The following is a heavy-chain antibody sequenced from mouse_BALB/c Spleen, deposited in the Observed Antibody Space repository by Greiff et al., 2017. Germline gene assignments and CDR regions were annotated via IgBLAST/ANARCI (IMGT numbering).Heavy chain of an antibody. Sequence: QVQLKQPGAELVKPGASVKMSCKASGYTFTSYNMHWIKQTPGQGLEWIGAIYPGNGDTSYNQKFKGKATLTADKSSSTAYMQLSSLTSEDSAVYYCARGRYDHAMDYWGQGTSVTVSS. V-gene: IGHV1-12*01. CDR3: ARGRYDHAMDY. D-gene: IGHD2-14*01. CDR2: IYPGNGDT. CDR1: GYTFTSYN. J-gene: IGHJ4*01.